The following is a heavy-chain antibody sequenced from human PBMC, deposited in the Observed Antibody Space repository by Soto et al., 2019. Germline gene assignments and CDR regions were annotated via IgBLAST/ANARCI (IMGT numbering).Heavy chain of an antibody. D-gene: IGHD2-15*01. Sequence: EVQLVESGGGLVQPGGSLRLSCAVSDFTFSSSWMHWVRQAPGKGLVWVSHINSDGSTTTYADSVKGRFTISRDNAKNMLYLQMNSLRAEDTAVYYCARDRAYSSDYWGQGTQVTVSS. V-gene: IGHV3-74*01. J-gene: IGHJ4*02. CDR2: INSDGSTT. CDR3: ARDRAYSSDY. CDR1: DFTFSSSW.